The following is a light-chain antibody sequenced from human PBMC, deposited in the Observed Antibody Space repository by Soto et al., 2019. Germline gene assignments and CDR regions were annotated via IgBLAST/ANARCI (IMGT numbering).Light chain of an antibody. Sequence: AIQMTQSPSSLSASVGDRVTITCRASQGIRNDLGWYQQKPGKAPKLLIYAASSLQSGVPSRFSGSGSGTDFTLTISSLQSEDFAVYYCQQYNNWPALTFGGGTKVDIK. J-gene: IGKJ4*01. CDR2: AAS. CDR3: QQYNNWPALT. V-gene: IGKV1-6*01. CDR1: QGIRND.